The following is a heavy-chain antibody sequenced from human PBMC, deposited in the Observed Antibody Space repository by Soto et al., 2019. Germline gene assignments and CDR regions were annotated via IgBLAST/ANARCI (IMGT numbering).Heavy chain of an antibody. CDR2: INVGNGNT. Sequence: ASVKVSCNASGYTFTKYAMHWVRQAPGQRLEWMGWINVGNGNTKYSQRFQGRVTITRETSASTAYMELSSLRSEDTAVYYCAREGRYRSGSFDPLGQGNLVTVSS. J-gene: IGHJ5*02. CDR1: GYTFTKYA. V-gene: IGHV1-3*01. CDR3: AREGRYRSGSFDP. D-gene: IGHD6-19*01.